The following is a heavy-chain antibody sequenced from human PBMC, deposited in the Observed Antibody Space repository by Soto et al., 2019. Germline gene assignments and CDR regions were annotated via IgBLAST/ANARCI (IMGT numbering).Heavy chain of an antibody. CDR1: GGSINNTNYS. Sequence: PAETLTLTCSVSGGSINNTNYSWGWIRQPQGKGLERIGMSYYYGRTYYSESLKSRVTISVVPSKNQISLKVTSVTGANRAVYYCARSGSRGHLSDWFDPWGHGSLVTVSS. CDR3: ARSGSRGHLSDWFDP. CDR2: SYYYGRT. J-gene: IGHJ5*02. D-gene: IGHD3-10*01. V-gene: IGHV4-39*01.